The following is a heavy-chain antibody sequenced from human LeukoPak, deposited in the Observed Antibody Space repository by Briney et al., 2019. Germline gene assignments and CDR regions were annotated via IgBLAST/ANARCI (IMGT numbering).Heavy chain of an antibody. J-gene: IGHJ5*02. D-gene: IGHD3-3*01. V-gene: IGHV3-74*01. CDR1: GFTFSSYW. Sequence: GGSLGLSCAASGFTFSSYWMHWVRQAPGKGLVWVSRINSDGSSTSYADSVKGRFTISRDNAKNTLYLQMNSLRAEDTAVYYCASGRVWSGYYTSWFDPWGQGTLVTVSS. CDR3: ASGRVWSGYYTSWFDP. CDR2: INSDGSST.